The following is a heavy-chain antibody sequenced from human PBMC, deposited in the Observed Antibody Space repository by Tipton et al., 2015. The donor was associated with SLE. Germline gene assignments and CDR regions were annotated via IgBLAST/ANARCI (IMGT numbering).Heavy chain of an antibody. D-gene: IGHD3-3*01. CDR2: IYYSGTT. CDR1: GGSITNYY. CDR3: VRDFWSGYGSFDS. V-gene: IGHV4-59*13. J-gene: IGHJ4*02. Sequence: TLSLTCTVSGGSITNYYWNWIRQPPGKGLEWIGWIYYSGTTNYNPSLESRVTITVDTSKNQFSLKLSSVTAADTAVYYCVRDFWSGYGSFDSWGQGILVTVSS.